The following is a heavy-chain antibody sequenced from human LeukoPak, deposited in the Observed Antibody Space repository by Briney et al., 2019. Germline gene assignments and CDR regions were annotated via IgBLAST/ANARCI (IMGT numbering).Heavy chain of an antibody. V-gene: IGHV4-59*10. CDR2: IYTTGNT. D-gene: IGHD6-19*01. Sequence: SETLSLTCTVSGGSISSYDWSWIRQPAGKGLEWIGRIYTTGNTNYHPSLKSRVTMSVDMSKNQFSLKLSSATAADTAMYYCATYSSGWPFFDYWGPGTLVTVSS. CDR3: ATYSSGWPFFDY. CDR1: GGSISSYD. J-gene: IGHJ4*02.